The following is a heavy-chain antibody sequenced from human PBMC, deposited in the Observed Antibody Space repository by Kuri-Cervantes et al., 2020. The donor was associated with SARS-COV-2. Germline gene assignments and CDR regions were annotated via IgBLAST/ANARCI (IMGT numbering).Heavy chain of an antibody. CDR2: IYTSGST. CDR3: ARVHPGPEFYYGMDV. V-gene: IGHV4-61*02. CDR1: GGSISSGSYY. Sequence: LRLSCTVSGGSISSGSYYWSWIRQPAGKGLEWIGRIYTSGSTNYNPSLKSRVTISVDTSKNQFSLKLSSVTAADTAVYYCARVHPGPEFYYGMDVWGQGTTVTVSS. D-gene: IGHD3-10*01. J-gene: IGHJ6*02.